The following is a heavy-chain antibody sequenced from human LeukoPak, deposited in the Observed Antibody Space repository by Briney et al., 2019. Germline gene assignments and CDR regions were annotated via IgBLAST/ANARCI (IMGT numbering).Heavy chain of an antibody. V-gene: IGHV1-2*02. CDR1: GYSFTGYY. CDR3: ARDLVRGVKWFDP. J-gene: IGHJ5*02. D-gene: IGHD3-10*01. Sequence: GASVRVSCKASGYSFTGYYLHWVRQAPGQGLEWMGWIDPNSGGTNYAQKFQGRVTMTRDTSISTAYMELSRLRSDDTAVYYCARDLVRGVKWFDPWGQGTLVTVSS. CDR2: IDPNSGGT.